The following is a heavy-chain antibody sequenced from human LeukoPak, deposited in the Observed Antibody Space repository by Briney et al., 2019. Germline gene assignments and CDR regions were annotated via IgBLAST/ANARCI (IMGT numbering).Heavy chain of an antibody. D-gene: IGHD3-10*01. CDR1: GFSFDSFS. CDR2: ISSSSSYI. Sequence: GGSLRLSCAASGFSFDSFSMNWVRQAPGKRLEWVASISSSSSYIDYVDSLKGRFTISRDNSKNTLYLQMNSLRAEDTAVYYCAKEATLKAGSGSFDYWGQGTLVTVSS. J-gene: IGHJ4*02. V-gene: IGHV3-21*04. CDR3: AKEATLKAGSGSFDY.